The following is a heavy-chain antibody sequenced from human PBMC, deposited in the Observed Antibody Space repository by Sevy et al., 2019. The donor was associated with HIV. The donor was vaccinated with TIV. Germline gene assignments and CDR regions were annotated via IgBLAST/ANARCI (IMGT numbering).Heavy chain of an antibody. J-gene: IGHJ5*02. CDR2: IKPDGSDK. Sequence: GGSLRLSCAASGFTFSKYWMSWVRQAPGKGLEWVANIKPDGSDKYYVGSLKGRFTIYRDNAKNSLYLEMNNLGAEDTDVYYCARVIDYGELGNWFDPWGQGTLVTVSS. D-gene: IGHD4-17*01. CDR3: ARVIDYGELGNWFDP. CDR1: GFTFSKYW. V-gene: IGHV3-7*01.